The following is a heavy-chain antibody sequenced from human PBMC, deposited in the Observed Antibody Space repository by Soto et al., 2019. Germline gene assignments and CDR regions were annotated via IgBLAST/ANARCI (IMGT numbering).Heavy chain of an antibody. CDR1: GFTVSSNY. CDR2: IYSGGST. D-gene: IGHD6-13*01. V-gene: IGHV3-66*01. CDR3: GRDSSSWYFDY. J-gene: IGHJ4*02. Sequence: GGSLRLSCAASGFTVSSNYMSWVRQAPGKGLEWVSVIYSGGSTYYADSVKGRFTISRDNSKNTLYLQMNSLRAEDTAVYYCGRDSSSWYFDYWGQGTLVTVSS.